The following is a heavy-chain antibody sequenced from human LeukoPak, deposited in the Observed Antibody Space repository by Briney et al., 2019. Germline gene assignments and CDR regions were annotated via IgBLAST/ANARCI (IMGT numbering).Heavy chain of an antibody. J-gene: IGHJ3*02. CDR3: ASPLRYFDWLDAFDI. V-gene: IGHV1-69*04. CDR1: GGTFSSYA. CDR2: IIPILGIA. D-gene: IGHD3-9*01. Sequence: SVKVSCKASGGTFSSYAISWVRQAPGQGLEWMGRIIPILGIANYAQKFQGRATITADKSTSTAYMELSSLRSEDTAVYYCASPLRYFDWLDAFDIWGQGTMVTVSS.